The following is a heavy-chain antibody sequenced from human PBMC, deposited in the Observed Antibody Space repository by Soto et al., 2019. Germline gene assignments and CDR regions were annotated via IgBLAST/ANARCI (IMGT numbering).Heavy chain of an antibody. D-gene: IGHD2-2*02. J-gene: IGHJ5*02. Sequence: GSLRLSCTASGFSFKDDYITWMRQTPEPGLEWISTITISGGNAYYSASVKGRVTISRDNAHNSLYLQMSGLMAEDTALYYCAREMYTNYFNYFDLWGQGTLVTVSS. CDR1: GFSFKDDY. V-gene: IGHV3-11*01. CDR3: AREMYTNYFNYFDL. CDR2: ITISGGNA.